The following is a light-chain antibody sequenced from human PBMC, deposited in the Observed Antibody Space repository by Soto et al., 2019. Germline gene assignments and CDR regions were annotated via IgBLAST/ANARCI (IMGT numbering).Light chain of an antibody. Sequence: DIQMTQSPSSLSASVGDRVSITCRASQSISSNLNWCQQKPGKAPKLLIYAASSLQSGVPSRFSGSGSGTDFTLTISSLQPEDFATYYCQQSYSTPYTFGQGTKLEIK. V-gene: IGKV1-39*01. CDR1: QSISSN. CDR3: QQSYSTPYT. CDR2: AAS. J-gene: IGKJ2*01.